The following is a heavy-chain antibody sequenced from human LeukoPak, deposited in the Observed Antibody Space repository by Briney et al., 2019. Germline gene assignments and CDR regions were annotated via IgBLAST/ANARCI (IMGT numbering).Heavy chain of an antibody. J-gene: IGHJ4*02. CDR2: INPNSGGT. CDR3: ATGYGVVSASLTLDY. D-gene: IGHD7-27*01. V-gene: IGHV1-2*02. Sequence: ASVKVSCKASGYTFTGYYMHWVRQAPGQGLEWMGWINPNSGGTNYAQKFQGRVTMTEDTSTDTAYMELSSLRSEDTAVYYCATGYGVVSASLTLDYWGQGTLVTVSS. CDR1: GYTFTGYY.